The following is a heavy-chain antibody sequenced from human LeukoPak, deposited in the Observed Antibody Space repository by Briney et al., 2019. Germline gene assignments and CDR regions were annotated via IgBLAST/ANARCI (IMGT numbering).Heavy chain of an antibody. CDR2: ITVASGNT. Sequence: GASVKVSCKTLGYTFITSSIYWVRQAPGQRLGWLGWITVASGNTRYSENLQGRVTLTRDTSANTAYMELHNLKFEDTAVYYCVGGSLGYWGQGTLVTVSS. CDR3: VGGSLGY. CDR1: GYTFITSS. J-gene: IGHJ4*02. V-gene: IGHV1-3*01.